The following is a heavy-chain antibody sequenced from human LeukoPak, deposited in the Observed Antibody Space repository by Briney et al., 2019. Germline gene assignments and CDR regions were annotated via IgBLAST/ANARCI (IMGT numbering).Heavy chain of an antibody. CDR1: GGSFSGYY. V-gene: IGHV4-34*01. CDR2: INHSGST. J-gene: IGHJ3*02. CDR3: ARAGRPPMISKSRSSSAFDI. Sequence: SETLSLTCAVYGGSFSGYYWSWIRQPPGKGLEWIGEINHSGSTNYNPSLKSRVTISVDTSKNQFSLKLRSVTAADTAVYYCARAGRPPMISKSRSSSAFDIWGQGTMVTVSS. D-gene: IGHD3-16*01.